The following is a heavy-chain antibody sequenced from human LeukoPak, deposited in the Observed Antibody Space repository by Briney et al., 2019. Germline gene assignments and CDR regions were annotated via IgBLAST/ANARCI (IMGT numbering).Heavy chain of an antibody. CDR1: GGTFSSYA. V-gene: IGHV1-69*13. J-gene: IGHJ4*02. CDR2: IIPIFGTA. CDR3: ASSHGDYGGWGTDY. D-gene: IGHD4-23*01. Sequence: SVKVSCKASGGTFSSYAISWVRQAPGQGLEWMGGIIPIFGTANYAQKFQGRVTITADESTSTAYMELSSLRSEDTAVYYCASSHGDYGGWGTDYWGQGTLVTVSS.